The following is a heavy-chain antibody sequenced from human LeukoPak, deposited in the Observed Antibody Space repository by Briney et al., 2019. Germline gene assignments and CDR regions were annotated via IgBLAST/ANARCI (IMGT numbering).Heavy chain of an antibody. V-gene: IGHV3-21*04. J-gene: IGHJ4*02. Sequence: PGGSLRLSCAASGFTFSSYYMSWVRQAPGKGLEWVSSITTSSIYIYYGDSVKGRFTISRDNDKNSLYLQMNSLRAEDTAVYYCAKGGQVTAVRGHLDYWGQGTRVTVSS. CDR1: GFTFSSYY. CDR2: ITTSSIYI. D-gene: IGHD2-21*02. CDR3: AKGGQVTAVRGHLDY.